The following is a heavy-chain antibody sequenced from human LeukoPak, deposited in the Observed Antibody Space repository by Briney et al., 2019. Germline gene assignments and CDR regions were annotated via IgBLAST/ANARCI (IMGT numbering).Heavy chain of an antibody. CDR2: IYYSGST. CDR3: ARQLSSRNRFDP. J-gene: IGHJ5*02. V-gene: IGHV4-59*08. CDR1: GGSISSYY. D-gene: IGHD3-16*02. Sequence: SETLSLTCTLSGGSISSYYWSWIRQPPGKGLEWIGYIYYSGSTNYNPSLKSRVTISVDTSKNQFSLKLSSVTAADTAVYYCARQLSSRNRFDPWGQGTLVTVSS.